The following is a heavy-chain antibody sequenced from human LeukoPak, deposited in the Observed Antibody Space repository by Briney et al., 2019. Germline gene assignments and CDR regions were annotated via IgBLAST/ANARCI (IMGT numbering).Heavy chain of an antibody. D-gene: IGHD2-15*01. J-gene: IGHJ4*02. CDR2: INHSGST. CDR1: GGSFSGYH. Sequence: PSETLSLTCAVYGGSFSGYHWSWIRQPPGKGLEWIGEINHSGSTNYNPSLKSRVTISVDTSKNQFSLKLSSVTAADTAVYYCARGGYCSGGSCRYYYDSSGYAHGIYFDYWGQGTLVTVSS. V-gene: IGHV4-34*01. CDR3: ARGGYCSGGSCRYYYDSSGYAHGIYFDY.